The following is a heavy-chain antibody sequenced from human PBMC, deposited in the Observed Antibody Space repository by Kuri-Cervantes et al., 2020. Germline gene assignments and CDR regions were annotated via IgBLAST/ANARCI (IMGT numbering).Heavy chain of an antibody. J-gene: IGHJ3*02. CDR2: FNHSGST. D-gene: IGHD2-2*01. Sequence: GSLRLSCAVYGGSFIGHYWSWIRQPQGKGLEWNGEFNHSGSTNYNPSLKSRVTISVDMSKKQFSLKLSSVTAADTAVYYCARLLDWLGYCNSASCSGAFDIWGQGTMVTVSS. V-gene: IGHV4-34*01. CDR1: GGSFIGHY. CDR3: ARLLDWLGYCNSASCSGAFDI.